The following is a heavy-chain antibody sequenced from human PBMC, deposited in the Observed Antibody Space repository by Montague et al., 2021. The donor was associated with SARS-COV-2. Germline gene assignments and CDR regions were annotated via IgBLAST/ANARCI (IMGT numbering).Heavy chain of an antibody. V-gene: IGHV4-61*02. Sequence: TLSLTCTVSGGSISSGCYYWSRIRQPAGKGLEWIGRISISGSTNHNLSLKSRVSISVTTSNNPFTLRLSTLIAADTAVYYSASLSRRTAADTGDYFDLDVWGQGTTVVVSS. CDR3: ASLSRRTAADTGDYFDLDV. CDR2: ISISGST. J-gene: IGHJ6*02. CDR1: GGSISSGCYY. D-gene: IGHD6-13*01.